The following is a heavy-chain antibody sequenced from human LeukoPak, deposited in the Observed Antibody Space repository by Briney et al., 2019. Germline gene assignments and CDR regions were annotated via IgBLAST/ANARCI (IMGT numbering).Heavy chain of an antibody. V-gene: IGHV1-69*05. CDR1: GGTFSSYA. CDR2: IIPIFGTA. Sequence: SVKVSCKASGGTFSSYAISWVRQAPGQGLEWMGGIIPIFGTANYAQKFQGRVTITTDESTSTAHMELSSLRSEDTAVYYCARVGYYYGSGSYWFDPWGQGTLVTVSS. CDR3: ARVGYYYGSGSYWFDP. J-gene: IGHJ5*02. D-gene: IGHD3-10*01.